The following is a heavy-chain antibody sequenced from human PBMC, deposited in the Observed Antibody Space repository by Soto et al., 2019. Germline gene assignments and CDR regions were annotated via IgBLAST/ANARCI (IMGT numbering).Heavy chain of an antibody. V-gene: IGHV3-21*01. D-gene: IGHD3-22*01. J-gene: IGHJ5*02. CDR1: GFTFSSYS. CDR3: ASQPYYYDSSGYPT. Sequence: EVQLVESGGGLVKPGGSLRLSCAASGFTFSSYSMNWVRQAPGKGLEWVSSISSSRSYIYYADSVKGRFTISRDNAKNSLYLQMNSLRAEDTAVYYCASQPYYYDSSGYPTWGQGTLVTVSS. CDR2: ISSSRSYI.